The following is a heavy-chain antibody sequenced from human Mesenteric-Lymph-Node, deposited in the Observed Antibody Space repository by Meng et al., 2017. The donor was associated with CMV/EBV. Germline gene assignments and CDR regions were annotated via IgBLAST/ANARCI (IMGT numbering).Heavy chain of an antibody. CDR1: GFTFSNYA. CDR3: AKDPNDLTYYYESSGPFDY. J-gene: IGHJ4*02. V-gene: IGHV3-23*01. Sequence: GESLKISCAASGFTFSNYAMTWVRQAPGKGLEWVSGISGSGGSTYYADSVKGRFTISRDNFKNTLFLQMNSLRAEDTAVYYCAKDPNDLTYYYESSGPFDYWGQGTLVTVSS. CDR2: ISGSGGST. D-gene: IGHD3-22*01.